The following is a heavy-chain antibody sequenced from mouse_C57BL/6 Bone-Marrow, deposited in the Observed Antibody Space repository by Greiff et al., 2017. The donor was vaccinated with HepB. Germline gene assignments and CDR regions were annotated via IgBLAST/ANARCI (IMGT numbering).Heavy chain of an antibody. V-gene: IGHV5-4*01. J-gene: IGHJ2*01. CDR2: ISDGGSYT. CDR1: GFTFSSYA. CDR3: ARVELRYYFDY. D-gene: IGHD1-1*01. Sequence: EVQVVESGGGLVKPGGSLKLSCAASGFTFSSYAMSWVRQTPEKRLEWVATISDGGSYTYYPDNVKGRFTISRDNAKNNLYLQMSHLKSEDTAMYYCARVELRYYFDYWGQGTTRTVSS.